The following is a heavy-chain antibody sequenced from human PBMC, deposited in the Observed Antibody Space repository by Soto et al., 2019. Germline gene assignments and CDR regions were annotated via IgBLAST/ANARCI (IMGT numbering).Heavy chain of an antibody. J-gene: IGHJ3*02. CDR2: ISYDGSNK. CDR1: GFTFSSYA. D-gene: IGHD3-22*01. V-gene: IGHV3-30-3*01. Sequence: QVQLVESGGGVVQPGRSLRLSCAASGFTFSSYAMHWVRQAPGKGLEWVAVISYDGSNKYYADSVKGRFTISRDNSKNTLYLQMNSLRAEDTAVYYCAREYYYDSSGYPQFFDAFDIWGQGTMVTVSS. CDR3: AREYYYDSSGYPQFFDAFDI.